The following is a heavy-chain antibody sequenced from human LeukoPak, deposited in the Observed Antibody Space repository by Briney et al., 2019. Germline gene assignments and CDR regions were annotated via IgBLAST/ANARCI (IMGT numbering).Heavy chain of an antibody. CDR1: GGTFSSYA. J-gene: IGHJ6*02. CDR3: ARVTCSSTSCYAEGFSGYYYYGMDV. V-gene: IGHV1-69*13. Sequence: SVKVSCKASGGTFSSYAISWVRQAPGQGLEWMGGIILIFGTANYAQKFQGRVTITADESTSTAYMELSSLRSEDTAVYYCARVTCSSTSCYAEGFSGYYYYGMDVWGQGTTVTVSS. CDR2: IILIFGTA. D-gene: IGHD2-2*01.